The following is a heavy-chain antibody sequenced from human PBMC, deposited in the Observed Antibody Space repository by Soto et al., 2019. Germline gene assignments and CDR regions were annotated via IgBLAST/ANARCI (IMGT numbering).Heavy chain of an antibody. Sequence: EVQLVESGGGLTQPGGSLRLSCVASGFTFSSYSMNWVRQAPGKEREWVSCISSSSRTIYYADSVKGRFTISRDNAKNSLYLQMNSLRAEDTAVYYCARGNSAVAVMITEGWGQGTLVTVSS. V-gene: IGHV3-48*01. D-gene: IGHD3-16*01. CDR1: GFTFSSYS. J-gene: IGHJ4*02. CDR2: ISSSSRTI. CDR3: ARGNSAVAVMITEG.